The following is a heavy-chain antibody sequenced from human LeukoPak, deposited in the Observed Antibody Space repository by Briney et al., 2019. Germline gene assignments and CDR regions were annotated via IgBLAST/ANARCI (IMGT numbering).Heavy chain of an antibody. CDR1: GFTFTRNA. Sequence: GGSLRLSCAASGFTFTRNAMAWVRQAPGKGLEWVSAIYGSGGTTFYADSVKGRVTISRVQSTNTVYLQMNSLRADDTAVYYCAKAYCSSTSCSRADNWGQGTLVTVSS. CDR2: IYGSGGTT. J-gene: IGHJ4*02. V-gene: IGHV3-23*01. D-gene: IGHD2-2*01. CDR3: AKAYCSSTSCSRADN.